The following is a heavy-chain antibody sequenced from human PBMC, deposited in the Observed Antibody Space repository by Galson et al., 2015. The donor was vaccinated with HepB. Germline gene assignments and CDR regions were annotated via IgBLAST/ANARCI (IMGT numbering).Heavy chain of an antibody. V-gene: IGHV3-21*06. J-gene: IGHJ6*02. CDR1: GFSFSSYS. CDR2: ISSSGIYI. Sequence: SLRLSCAASGFSFSSYSMYWVRQAPGKGLEWISSISSSGIYINYADSVKGRFTISRDNAKNSLFLQMNSLAAQDTAVYYCARDQRKWLTANYYGMDVWGQGTTVTVSS. D-gene: IGHD6-19*01. CDR3: ARDQRKWLTANYYGMDV.